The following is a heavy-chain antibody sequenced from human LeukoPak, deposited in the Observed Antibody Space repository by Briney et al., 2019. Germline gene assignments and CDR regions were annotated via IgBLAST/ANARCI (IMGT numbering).Heavy chain of an antibody. CDR1: GGSFSGYY. V-gene: IGHV4-34*01. CDR3: ARTLIDYGSDWYFDL. D-gene: IGHD4-17*01. J-gene: IGHJ2*01. Sequence: PSETLSLTXAVYGGSFSGYYWSWIRQPPGKGLEWIGEINHSGSTNYNPSLKSRVTISVDTSKNQFSLKLSSVTAADTAVYYCARTLIDYGSDWYFDLWGRGTLVTVSS. CDR2: INHSGST.